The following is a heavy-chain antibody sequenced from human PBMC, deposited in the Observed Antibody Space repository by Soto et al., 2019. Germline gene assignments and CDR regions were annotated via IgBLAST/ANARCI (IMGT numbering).Heavy chain of an antibody. CDR3: AKDRADFVVVPAGKDYYYGMDV. CDR1: GFTFSSYG. J-gene: IGHJ6*02. CDR2: ISYDGSNK. D-gene: IGHD2-2*01. V-gene: IGHV3-30*18. Sequence: GGSLRLSCAASGFTFSSYGMHWVRQAPGKGLEWVAVISYDGSNKYYADSVKGRFTISRDNSKNTLYLQMNSLRAEDTAVYYCAKDRADFVVVPAGKDYYYGMDVWGQGTTVTVSS.